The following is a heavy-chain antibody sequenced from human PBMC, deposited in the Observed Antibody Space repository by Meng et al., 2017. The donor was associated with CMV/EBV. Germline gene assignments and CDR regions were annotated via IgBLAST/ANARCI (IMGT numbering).Heavy chain of an antibody. Sequence: SETLSLTCAVYGGSFSGYCWSWIRQPPGKGLEWIGEINHSGSTNYNPSLKSRVTISVDTSKNQFSLKLSSVTAADTVVYYCAREGYSYGDYYYGMDVWGQGTTVTVSS. V-gene: IGHV4-34*01. J-gene: IGHJ6*02. CDR1: GGSFSGYC. D-gene: IGHD5-18*01. CDR3: AREGYSYGDYYYGMDV. CDR2: INHSGST.